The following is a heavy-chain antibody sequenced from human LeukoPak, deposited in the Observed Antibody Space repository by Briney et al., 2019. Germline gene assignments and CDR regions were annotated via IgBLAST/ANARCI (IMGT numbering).Heavy chain of an antibody. V-gene: IGHV3-9*01. CDR1: GFTFDDYA. CDR2: ISWNSGSI. CDR3: AKASPSSGWYYYYGMDV. Sequence: PGGSLRLSCAASGFTFDDYAMHWVRQAPGKGLEWVSGISWNSGSIGYADSVKGRFAISRDNAKNSLYLQMNSLRAEDTALYYCAKASPSSGWYYYYGMDVWGQGTTVTVSS. J-gene: IGHJ6*02. D-gene: IGHD6-19*01.